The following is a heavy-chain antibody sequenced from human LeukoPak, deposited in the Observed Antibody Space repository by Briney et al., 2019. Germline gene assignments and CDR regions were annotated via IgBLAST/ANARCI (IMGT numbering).Heavy chain of an antibody. CDR3: ARLGIDRYLPIAKRWFDP. D-gene: IGHD1-26*01. CDR2: INHSGDT. CDR1: GGSLSGYY. V-gene: IGHV4-34*01. Sequence: SETLSLTCAVYGGSLSGYYWTWIRQSPGKGLEWIGEINHSGDTHYNPSLRSRVIISEDNSKNQFSLKLSSVTVADTAVYYCARLGIDRYLPIAKRWFDPWGQGTQVTVPS. J-gene: IGHJ5*02.